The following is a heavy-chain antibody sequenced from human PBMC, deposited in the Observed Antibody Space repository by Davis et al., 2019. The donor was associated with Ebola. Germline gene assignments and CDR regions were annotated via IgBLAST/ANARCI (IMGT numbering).Heavy chain of an antibody. Sequence: PGGSLRLSCAASGFTFSSYWMHWVRQAPGKGLEWVANIKQDGSEKYYVDSVKGRFTISRDNAKNSLYLQMNSLRAEDTAVYYCARDRRWELLKGFDYWGQGTLVTVSS. CDR1: GFTFSSYW. J-gene: IGHJ4*02. D-gene: IGHD1-26*01. V-gene: IGHV3-7*01. CDR3: ARDRRWELLKGFDY. CDR2: IKQDGSEK.